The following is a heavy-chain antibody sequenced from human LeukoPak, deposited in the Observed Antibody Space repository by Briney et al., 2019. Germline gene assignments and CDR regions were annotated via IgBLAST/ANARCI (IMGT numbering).Heavy chain of an antibody. CDR3: AKAWRSSDSSGWYEPYGMDV. J-gene: IGHJ6*02. CDR1: GFTFSSYA. V-gene: IGHV3-23*01. D-gene: IGHD6-19*01. CDR2: ISGRGGST. Sequence: PGGSLRLSCAASGFTFSSYARNWVGQAPGKGLEWASAISGRGGSTYYADSVKGRFTISRDNSKNTLYLQMNSLRAEDTAVYYCAKAWRSSDSSGWYEPYGMDVWGQGTTVTVSS.